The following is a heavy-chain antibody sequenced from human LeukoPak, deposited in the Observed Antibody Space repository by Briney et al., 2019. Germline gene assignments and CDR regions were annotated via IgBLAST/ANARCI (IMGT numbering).Heavy chain of an antibody. CDR1: GGSISSYY. CDR2: IYYSGST. D-gene: IGHD2/OR15-2a*01. J-gene: IGHJ4*02. V-gene: IGHV4-59*01. CDR3: ATFSAGGLDY. Sequence: SETLSLTCTVSGGSISSYYWSWIRQPPGKGLEWIGYIYYSGSTNYNPSLKSRVTISVDTSMNQFSLKLSSVTAADTAVYYCATFSAGGLDYWGQGTLVTVSS.